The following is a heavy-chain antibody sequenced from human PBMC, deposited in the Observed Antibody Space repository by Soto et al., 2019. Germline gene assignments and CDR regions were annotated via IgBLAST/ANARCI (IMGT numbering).Heavy chain of an antibody. D-gene: IGHD2-2*01. J-gene: IGHJ6*02. CDR1: GGTFSSYA. Sequence: QVQLVQSGAEVKKPGSSVKVSCKASGGTFSSYAISWVRQAPGQGLEWMGGIIPIFGTANYAQKFQGRVTITADESTSTAYMELSSLRSEDTAVYYCARAYCSSTSCSHYYSYYGMDVWGQGTTVTVSS. CDR2: IIPIFGTA. CDR3: ARAYCSSTSCSHYYSYYGMDV. V-gene: IGHV1-69*01.